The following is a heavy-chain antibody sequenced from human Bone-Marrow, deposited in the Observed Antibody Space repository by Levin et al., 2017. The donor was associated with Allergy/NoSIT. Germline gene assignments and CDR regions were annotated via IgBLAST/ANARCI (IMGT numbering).Heavy chain of an antibody. J-gene: IGHJ3*01. V-gene: IGHV7-4-1*01. CDR2: INTNTGNP. CDR1: GYTFSHFA. Sequence: PWASVKVSCEASGYTFSHFAINWVRQAPGQGLQWMGWINTNTGNPTYAQGFTGRFVFSLDTSVSTAYLQIPNLKADDTAVYYCARAWHHGFDAWGQGTMVSVSS. CDR3: ARAWHHGFDA.